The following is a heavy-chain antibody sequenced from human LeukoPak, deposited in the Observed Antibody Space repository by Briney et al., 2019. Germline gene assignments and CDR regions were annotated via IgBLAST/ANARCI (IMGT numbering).Heavy chain of an antibody. Sequence: GGSLRLSCAASGFTVSSNYMSWVRQAPGKGLEWVSSISGSSSYIYYADSVKGRFSISRDNAKNSLYLQMNSLRAEDTAVYYCARDLLGWELHYFDYWGQGTLVTVSS. CDR2: ISGSSSYI. D-gene: IGHD1-26*01. V-gene: IGHV3-21*01. J-gene: IGHJ4*02. CDR1: GFTVSSNY. CDR3: ARDLLGWELHYFDY.